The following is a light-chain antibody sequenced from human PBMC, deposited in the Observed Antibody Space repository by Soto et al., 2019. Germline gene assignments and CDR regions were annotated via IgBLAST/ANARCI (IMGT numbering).Light chain of an antibody. V-gene: IGKV3-20*01. J-gene: IGKJ4*01. CDR3: PQYGSSPLT. CDR1: QSVSSTY. CDR2: GAS. Sequence: EIVLTQSPGTLSLSPGGRATLSCRASQSVSSTYLAWYQQKPGQAPRLLIYGASSRATGIPDRFSGSGSGTDFTLTISRLETEDFGVFYCPQYGSSPLTFGGGTKVEIK.